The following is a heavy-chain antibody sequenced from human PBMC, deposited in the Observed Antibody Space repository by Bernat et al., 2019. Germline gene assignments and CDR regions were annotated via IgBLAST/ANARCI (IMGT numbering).Heavy chain of an antibody. CDR2: IYSGDST. CDR3: ARETYYYGSGSSGWFDP. V-gene: IGHV3-53*05. D-gene: IGHD3-10*01. Sequence: EVQLVETGGGLIQPGGSLRLSCAASGFSVSTNYMSWVRQAPGKGLEWVSVIYSGDSTYYADSVRGRFTISRDNSKNTLYLQMNSLRAEDTAVYYCARETYYYGSGSSGWFDPWGQGTLVTVSS. J-gene: IGHJ5*02. CDR1: GFSVSTNY.